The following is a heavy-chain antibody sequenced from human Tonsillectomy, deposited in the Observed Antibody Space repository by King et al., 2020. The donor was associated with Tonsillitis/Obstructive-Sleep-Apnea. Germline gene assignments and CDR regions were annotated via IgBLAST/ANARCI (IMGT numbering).Heavy chain of an antibody. CDR1: GGSINSGEYY. J-gene: IGHJ4*02. CDR3: ARRADRSGYDNDAPHFDY. D-gene: IGHD3-22*01. CDR2: IFYSGST. Sequence: QLQESGPGLVKPSQTLSLTCTVSGGSINSGEYYWTWIRQQPGKGLEWIGYIFYSGSTYYNPSLRSRVTISIDTSRNQFSLRLTSVTAADTAVYYCARRADRSGYDNDAPHFDYWGQGTLVTVSS. V-gene: IGHV4-31*03.